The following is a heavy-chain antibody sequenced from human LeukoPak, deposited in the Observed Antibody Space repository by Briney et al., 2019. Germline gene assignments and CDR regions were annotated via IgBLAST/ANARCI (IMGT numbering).Heavy chain of an antibody. J-gene: IGHJ4*02. V-gene: IGHV3-30*02. D-gene: IGHD6-13*01. CDR1: GFTFSSFG. CDR3: ARGGSSSWTFFDS. CDR2: IRYDVNIK. Sequence: GGSLRLSCAAPGFTFSSFGIHWVGQAPGKGLGWVAFIRYDVNIKYYADSVKGRFTISRDNSKNTLYLQMNSLRAEDSAVYFCARGGSSSWTFFDSWGQGTLVTVSS.